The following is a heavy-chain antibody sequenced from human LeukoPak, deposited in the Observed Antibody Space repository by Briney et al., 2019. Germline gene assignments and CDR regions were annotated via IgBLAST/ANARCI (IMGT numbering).Heavy chain of an antibody. D-gene: IGHD3-10*01. CDR1: GYTFINYY. J-gene: IGHJ4*02. CDR2: FDPEDGET. Sequence: VASVKVSCKASGYTFINYYMHWVRQAPGKGLEWMGGFDPEDGETIYAQKFQGRVTMTEDTSTDTAYMELSSLRSEDTAVYYCATDSAMVRGVTPLDYWGQGTLVTVSS. CDR3: ATDSAMVRGVTPLDY. V-gene: IGHV1-24*01.